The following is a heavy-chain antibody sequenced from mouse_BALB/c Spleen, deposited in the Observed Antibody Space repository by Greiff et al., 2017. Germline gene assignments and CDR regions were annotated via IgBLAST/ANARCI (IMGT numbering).Heavy chain of an antibody. Sequence: EVQLMESGGGLVQPGGSRKLSCEASGFTFSSYGMHWVRQAPEKGLEWVAYISSGSSTIYYADTVKGRFTISRDNPKNTLFLQMTSLTSEDTAMYYCAREVATEGFAYWGQGTLVTVSA. CDR1: GFTFSSYG. J-gene: IGHJ3*01. CDR3: AREVATEGFAY. D-gene: IGHD1-1*01. V-gene: IGHV5-17*02. CDR2: ISSGSSTI.